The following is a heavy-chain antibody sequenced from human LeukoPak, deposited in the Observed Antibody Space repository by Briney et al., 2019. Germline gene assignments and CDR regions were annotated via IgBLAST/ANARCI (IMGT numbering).Heavy chain of an antibody. D-gene: IGHD3-22*01. CDR1: GYSFTSYW. CDR2: IYPGDSDT. CDR3: AKHYYDSSGYDWGAFDI. V-gene: IGHV5-51*01. Sequence: PGESLKISWKGSGYSFTSYWISWVRQMPGKGLESLGSIYPGDSDTTYSPSFRGQVTISADKSISTAYLQWSSLKASDTAMYYCAKHYYDSSGYDWGAFDIWGQGTMVTVSS. J-gene: IGHJ3*02.